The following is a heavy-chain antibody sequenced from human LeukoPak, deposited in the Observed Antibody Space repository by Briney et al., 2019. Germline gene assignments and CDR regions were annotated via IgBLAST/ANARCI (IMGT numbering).Heavy chain of an antibody. D-gene: IGHD1-26*01. Sequence: SETLSLTCTVSGGSISNSYWSWIRQPPGKGLEWIGFSHDSESTNYNPSLKSRVSISLDTSKNQVSLWLSSVTASDTAVYYCARGDASGRPGIGFDFWGQGTLVTVSS. CDR2: SHDSEST. J-gene: IGHJ4*02. CDR1: GGSISNSY. V-gene: IGHV4-59*01. CDR3: ARGDASGRPGIGFDF.